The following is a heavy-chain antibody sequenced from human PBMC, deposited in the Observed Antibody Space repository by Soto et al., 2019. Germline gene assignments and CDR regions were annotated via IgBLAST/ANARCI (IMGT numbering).Heavy chain of an antibody. CDR2: IHHSGST. CDR1: GGSFDGYY. CDR3: ASGGDSLSGYLT. D-gene: IGHD5-12*01. Sequence: ETLSLNCSLYGGSFDGYYWSWIRQSPGKGLEWIGEIHHSGSTKYNPSLKSRVSLSVDTSTKQFSLKMTSMTAADRGVYYCASGGDSLSGYLTWRQGTPVT. J-gene: IGHJ5*02. V-gene: IGHV4-34*01.